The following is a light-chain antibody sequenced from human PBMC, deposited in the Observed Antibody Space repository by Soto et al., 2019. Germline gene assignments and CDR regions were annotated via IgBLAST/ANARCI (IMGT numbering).Light chain of an antibody. V-gene: IGKV1-39*01. CDR1: QSISSY. J-gene: IGKJ1*01. CDR3: QQSYSTPWT. CDR2: AAS. Sequence: DIQMTQSPSSVSASVGDRVTITCRASQSISSYLNWYQQKPGKAPKLLIYAASSLHSGVPSRFSGSGSGTDFTLTISSLQPEDFATYYCQQSYSTPWTFGQGTKVDIK.